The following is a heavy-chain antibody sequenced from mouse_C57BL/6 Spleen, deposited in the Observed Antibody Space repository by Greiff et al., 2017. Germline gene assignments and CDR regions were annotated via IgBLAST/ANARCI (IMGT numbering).Heavy chain of an antibody. Sequence: VQLQQSGAELARPGASVKMSCKASGYTFTSYTMHWVKQRPGQGLEWIGYINPSSGYTKYNQKFKDKATLTADKSSSTAYMQLSSLTSEDSAVYYCARGGVVVATRDYAMDYWGQGTSVTVSS. CDR1: GYTFTSYT. CDR3: ARGGVVVATRDYAMDY. V-gene: IGHV1-4*01. D-gene: IGHD1-1*01. J-gene: IGHJ4*01. CDR2: INPSSGYT.